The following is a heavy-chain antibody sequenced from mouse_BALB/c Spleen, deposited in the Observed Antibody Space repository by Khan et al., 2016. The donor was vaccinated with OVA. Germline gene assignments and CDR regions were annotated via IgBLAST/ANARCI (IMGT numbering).Heavy chain of an antibody. D-gene: IGHD4-1*01. J-gene: IGHJ3*01. V-gene: IGHV5-6*01. Sequence: DVHLVESGGDLVKPGGSLKLSCAASGFTFSSYSMSWVRQIPDKRLEWVATMSSGGDYTYYPDSVKGRFTISRDTATNPLYLQMSSLKSEDTAMYYCASHVTGSFAYWGQGTLVTVS. CDR2: MSSGGDYT. CDR3: ASHVTGSFAY. CDR1: GFTFSSYS.